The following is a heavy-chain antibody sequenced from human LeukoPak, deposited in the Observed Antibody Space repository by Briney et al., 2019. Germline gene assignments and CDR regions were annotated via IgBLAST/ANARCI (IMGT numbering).Heavy chain of an antibody. J-gene: IGHJ4*02. CDR1: GYTFTSYG. Sequence: ASVKVSCKASGYTFTSYGISWVRQAPGQGLEWMGWISAYNGNTNYAQKLQGRVTMTTDTSTSTAYMELRSLRSDDTAVYYCARRWSLTRGVYHFDYWGQGTLVTVSS. V-gene: IGHV1-18*01. CDR2: ISAYNGNT. D-gene: IGHD3-10*01. CDR3: ARRWSLTRGVYHFDY.